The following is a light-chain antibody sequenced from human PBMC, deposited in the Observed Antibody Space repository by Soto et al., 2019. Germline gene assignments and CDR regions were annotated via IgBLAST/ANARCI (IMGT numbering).Light chain of an antibody. V-gene: IGLV2-11*01. CDR2: DVS. Sequence: QSVLTQRRSVSGSPGQSVTISCTGTSSDVGGYNYVSWYQQHPGKAPKLMIYDVSKRPSGVPDRFSGSKSGNTASLTISGLQAEDEADYYCCSYAGSYYVFGTGT. CDR1: SSDVGGYNY. J-gene: IGLJ1*01. CDR3: CSYAGSYYV.